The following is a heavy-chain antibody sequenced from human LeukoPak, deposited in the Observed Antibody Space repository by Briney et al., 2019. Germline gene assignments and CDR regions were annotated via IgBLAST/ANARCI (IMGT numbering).Heavy chain of an antibody. Sequence: PGGSLRLSCAASGLTLSDAWMSWVRQAPGKGLEWVGRIKPKTDGGTTDHAAPVKGRFTISRDDSKNTLYLQMNSLKTEDTAVHYCTWEWELLYYWGQGTLVTVSS. CDR1: GLTLSDAW. CDR2: IKPKTDGGTT. V-gene: IGHV3-15*01. D-gene: IGHD1-26*01. J-gene: IGHJ4*02. CDR3: TWEWELLYY.